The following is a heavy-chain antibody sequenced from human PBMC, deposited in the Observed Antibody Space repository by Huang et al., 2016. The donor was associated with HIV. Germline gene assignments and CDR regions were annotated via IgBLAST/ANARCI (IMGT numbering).Heavy chain of an antibody. Sequence: QVQLVQSGAEVKTPGASVKVSCKASGGTFSKYAISWVRQAPGQGLEWMGGIMPMFGKPNYARKVQGRVTITADDSTSTTYVEVSSLRSEDTALYYCARGQLGSYGDYDVLYWGQGTLVTVSS. J-gene: IGHJ4*02. CDR1: GGTFSKYA. D-gene: IGHD4-17*01. V-gene: IGHV1-69*13. CDR3: ARGQLGSYGDYDVLY. CDR2: IMPMFGKP.